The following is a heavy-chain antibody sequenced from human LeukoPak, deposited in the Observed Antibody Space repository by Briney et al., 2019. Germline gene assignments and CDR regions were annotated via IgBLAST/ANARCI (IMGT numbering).Heavy chain of an antibody. CDR2: MYTSGST. CDR3: ARESGYDLT. Sequence: SETLSLTCTVSGDSISSYYWCWMRQPAGKGLEWIGRMYTSGSTNYNPSLKSRVTMSVDTSKNQFSLTLTSGTAADTAVYYCARESGYDLTWAKGTLSPSPQ. D-gene: IGHD5-12*01. J-gene: IGHJ1*01. CDR1: GDSISSYY. V-gene: IGHV4-4*07.